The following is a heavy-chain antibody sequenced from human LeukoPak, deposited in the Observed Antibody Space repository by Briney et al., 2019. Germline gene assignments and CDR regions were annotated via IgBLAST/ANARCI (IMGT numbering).Heavy chain of an antibody. CDR1: GGSISSSSYY. CDR2: IYYSGST. Sequence: PSETLSLTCTVSGGSISSSSYYWGWIRQPPGKGLEWIGSIYYSGSTYYNPSLKSRVTISVDTSKNQFSLKLSSVTAADTAVYYCARALGRYFGYYYYYMDVWGKGTTVTISS. D-gene: IGHD6-19*01. CDR3: ARALGRYFGYYYYYMDV. V-gene: IGHV4-39*07. J-gene: IGHJ6*03.